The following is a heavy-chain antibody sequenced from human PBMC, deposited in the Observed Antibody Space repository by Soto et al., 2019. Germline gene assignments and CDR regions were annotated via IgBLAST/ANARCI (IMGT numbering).Heavy chain of an antibody. CDR3: ARDARARHYYDSSGFDY. CDR2: IWYDGSNK. J-gene: IGHJ4*02. D-gene: IGHD3-22*01. Sequence: GGSLRLSCAASGFTFSSYGMRWVRQAPGKGLEWVAVIWYDGSNKYYADSVKGRFTISRDNSKNMLYLQMNSLRAEGTAVYYCARDARARHYYDSSGFDYWGQGTLVTVSS. V-gene: IGHV3-33*01. CDR1: GFTFSSYG.